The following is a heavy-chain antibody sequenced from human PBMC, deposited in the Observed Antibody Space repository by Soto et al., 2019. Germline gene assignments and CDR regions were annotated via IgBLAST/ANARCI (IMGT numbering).Heavy chain of an antibody. Sequence: ASVKVSCKASGGLFSSYPISWVRQVPGQGLEWMGGIIPVFQTAYYTQRFQGRVTITADESTNTAYMELSSLRSEDTAIYYCARGGSGYTWFNEFWGQGTLVTVS. CDR3: ARGGSGYTWFNEF. J-gene: IGHJ4*02. V-gene: IGHV1-69*13. D-gene: IGHD3-22*01. CDR1: GGLFSSYP. CDR2: IIPVFQTA.